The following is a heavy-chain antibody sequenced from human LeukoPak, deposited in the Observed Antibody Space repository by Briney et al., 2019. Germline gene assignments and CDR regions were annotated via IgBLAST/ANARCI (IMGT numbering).Heavy chain of an antibody. D-gene: IGHD2-2*02. CDR2: IIPIFGTA. Sequence: SVKVSCKASGGTFSSYAISWVRQAPGQGLEWMGGIIPIFGTANYAQKFQGRVTITADESTSTAYMELSSLRSEDTAVYYCARGDLRYQLLYFDYWGQGTLVTASS. V-gene: IGHV1-69*01. CDR3: ARGDLRYQLLYFDY. CDR1: GGTFSSYA. J-gene: IGHJ4*02.